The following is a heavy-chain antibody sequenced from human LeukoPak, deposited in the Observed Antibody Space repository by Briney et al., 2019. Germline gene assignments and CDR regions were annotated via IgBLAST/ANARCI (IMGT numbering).Heavy chain of an antibody. CDR1: GFTFKNYA. J-gene: IGHJ4*02. CDR2: ISGSGSST. V-gene: IGHV3-23*01. Sequence: PGGSLRLSCATSGFTFKNYAMTWVRQAPGKELEWVSSISGSGSSTSYADSVKGRFTISRDNSKNTLYVQMNSLRAEDTAVYYCTRRSGATWTHFDYWGQGTLVTVSS. D-gene: IGHD2-15*01. CDR3: TRRSGATWTHFDY.